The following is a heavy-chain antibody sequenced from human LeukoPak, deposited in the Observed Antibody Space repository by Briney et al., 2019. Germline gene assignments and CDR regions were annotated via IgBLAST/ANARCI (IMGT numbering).Heavy chain of an antibody. CDR2: ISGSGGST. J-gene: IGHJ4*02. V-gene: IGHV3-23*01. CDR3: ARRAGAYSHPYDY. CDR1: GFTFSNYA. Sequence: GGSLRLSCAASGFTFSNYALSWVRQAPGKGLEWVSDISGSGGSTYYADSVKGRFTISRDNSKNTMYLRMNSLRAEDTAVYYCARRAGAYSHPYDYWGQGTLVTVSS. D-gene: IGHD4/OR15-4a*01.